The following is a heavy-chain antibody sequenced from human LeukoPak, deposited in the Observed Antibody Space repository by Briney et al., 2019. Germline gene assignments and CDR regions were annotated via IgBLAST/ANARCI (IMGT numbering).Heavy chain of an antibody. D-gene: IGHD1-26*01. CDR2: IGTDGSST. CDR1: GFTFSTYW. V-gene: IGHV3-74*01. CDR3: ARVGGSPYFDY. J-gene: IGHJ4*02. Sequence: PGGSLRLSCAASGFTFSTYWMHRVRQVPGKGLVWVSRIGTDGSSTSYADSVRGRFTISRDNAKNTLYLQMNSLRAEDTAVYYCARVGGSPYFDYWGQGSLVTVSS.